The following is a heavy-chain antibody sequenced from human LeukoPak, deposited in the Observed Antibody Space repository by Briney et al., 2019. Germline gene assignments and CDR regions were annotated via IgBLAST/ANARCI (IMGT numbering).Heavy chain of an antibody. CDR1: GFTVSSNY. J-gene: IGHJ4*02. D-gene: IGHD3-9*01. Sequence: GGSLRLSCAASGFTVSSNYMSWVRQAPGKGLEWVSVIYSGGSTYYADSVKGRFTISRDNSKNTLYLQMNSLRTEDTAVYYCAKEYYDILNGYYRPAYYFDYWGQGTLVTVSS. CDR3: AKEYYDILNGYYRPAYYFDY. V-gene: IGHV3-53*05. CDR2: IYSGGST.